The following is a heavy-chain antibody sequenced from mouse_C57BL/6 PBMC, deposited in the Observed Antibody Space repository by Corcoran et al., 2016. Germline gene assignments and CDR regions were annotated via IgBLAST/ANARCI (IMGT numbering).Heavy chain of an antibody. J-gene: IGHJ3*01. CDR3: ARSRIYYDYDGFAY. D-gene: IGHD2-4*01. Sequence: QIQLVQSGPELKKPGETVKISCKASGYTFTTYGMSWVKQAPGKGLKWMGWINTYSGVPTYADDFKGRFAFSLETSASTAYLQINNHKNEDTATYFCARSRIYYDYDGFAYWGQGTLVTVSA. V-gene: IGHV9-3*01. CDR2: INTYSGVP. CDR1: GYTFTTYG.